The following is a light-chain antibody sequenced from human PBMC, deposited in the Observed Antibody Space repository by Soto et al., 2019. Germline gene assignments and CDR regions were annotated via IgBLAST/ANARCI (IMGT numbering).Light chain of an antibody. V-gene: IGLV2-14*01. CDR1: SSDVGGYNY. CDR3: CSYAGTYPFVV. J-gene: IGLJ2*01. CDR2: EVS. Sequence: QSALTQPASVSGSPGQSITISCTGTSSDVGGYNYVSWYQQHPGKAPKLMIYEVSNRPSGVSNRFSGSKSGNTASLTISGLQAEDEAAYYCCSYAGTYPFVVFGGGTKVTVL.